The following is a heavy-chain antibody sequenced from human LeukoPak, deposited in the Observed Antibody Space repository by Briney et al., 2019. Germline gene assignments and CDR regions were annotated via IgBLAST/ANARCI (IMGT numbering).Heavy chain of an antibody. Sequence: GGSLRLSCAASGFTVDSNYLSWVRQAPGKGLEWVSTIYTGGNTYYAASVKGRFTISRDFSKNTVFLHMNGLRAEDTAMYYCARGDDSGYYDYFDYWGQGALVTVSS. CDR3: ARGDDSGYYDYFDY. V-gene: IGHV3-53*01. CDR1: GFTVDSNY. D-gene: IGHD3-22*01. CDR2: IYTGGNT. J-gene: IGHJ4*02.